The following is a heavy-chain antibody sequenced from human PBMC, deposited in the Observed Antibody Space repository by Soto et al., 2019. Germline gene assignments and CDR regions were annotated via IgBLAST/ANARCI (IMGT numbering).Heavy chain of an antibody. CDR3: ARADRYGSSPYYYGMDV. CDR2: IIPIFGTA. CDR1: GGTFSSYA. V-gene: IGHV1-69*12. D-gene: IGHD6-6*01. J-gene: IGHJ6*02. Sequence: QVQLVQSGAEVKKPGSSVKVSCKASGGTFSSYAISWVRQAPGQGLEWMGGIIPIFGTANYAQKCKGRVTITADESTSTAYMELSSLRSDDTAVYYCARADRYGSSPYYYGMDVWGQGTTVTVSS.